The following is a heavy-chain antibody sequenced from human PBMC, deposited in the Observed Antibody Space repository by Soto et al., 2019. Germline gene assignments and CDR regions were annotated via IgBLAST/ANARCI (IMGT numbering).Heavy chain of an antibody. CDR2: ISVYNGNT. J-gene: IGHJ4*02. Sequence: QVPLVQSGAEVKKPGASVKVSCKASGYTFSNYGFSWVRQAPGQGLEWMGWISVYNGNTNYAQKFQGRVTMTIHTSTNTAYMELRSLTSDDTAVYYCARDTVFDYWGQGTLVTVSS. CDR1: GYTFSNYG. CDR3: ARDTVFDY. V-gene: IGHV1-18*01. D-gene: IGHD2-8*02.